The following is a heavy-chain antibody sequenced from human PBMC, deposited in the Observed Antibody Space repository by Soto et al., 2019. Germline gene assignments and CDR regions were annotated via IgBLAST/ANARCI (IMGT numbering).Heavy chain of an antibody. Sequence: GGSLRLSCAASGFTFSSYGMHWVRQAPGKGLEWVAVIWYDGSNKYYAGSVKGRFTISRDNSKNTLYLQMNSLRAEDTAVYYCARDLMEWELLRPSAMDVWGQGTTVTVSS. CDR2: IWYDGSNK. CDR3: ARDLMEWELLRPSAMDV. D-gene: IGHD1-26*01. V-gene: IGHV3-33*01. J-gene: IGHJ6*02. CDR1: GFTFSSYG.